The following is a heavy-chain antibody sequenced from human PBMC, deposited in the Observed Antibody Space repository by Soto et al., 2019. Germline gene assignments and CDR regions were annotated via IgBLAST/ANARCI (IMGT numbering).Heavy chain of an antibody. J-gene: IGHJ6*03. CDR1: GGSSSGYD. Sequence: SETLSLTCTVAGGSSSGYDLSWIRQPPGKGLEWIGYIYYSGSTNYNPSLKSRVTISVDTSKNQFSLKLSSVTAADTAVYYCARVRYCSSTSCYAYYYYYMDVWGKGTTVTVSS. CDR3: ARVRYCSSTSCYAYYYYYMDV. CDR2: IYYSGST. D-gene: IGHD2-2*01. V-gene: IGHV4-59*01.